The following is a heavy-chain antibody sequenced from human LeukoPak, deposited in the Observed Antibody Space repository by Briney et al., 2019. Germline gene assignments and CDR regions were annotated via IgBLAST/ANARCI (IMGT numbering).Heavy chain of an antibody. V-gene: IGHV4-4*02. Sequence: SEALSLTCAVSGGSISSSNWWTWVRQPPGKGLEWIGEVYHSGSTNYNPSLKSRVTISGDNYKNKFSLKLRSVTAADTAVYLCARHAGNSDVDYWGQGALVTVSS. CDR1: GGSISSSNW. CDR2: VYHSGST. D-gene: IGHD4-23*01. J-gene: IGHJ4*01. CDR3: ARHAGNSDVDY.